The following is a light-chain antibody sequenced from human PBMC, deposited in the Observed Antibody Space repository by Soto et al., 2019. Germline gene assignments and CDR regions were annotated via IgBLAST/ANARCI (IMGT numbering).Light chain of an antibody. CDR3: RQSATSPRT. J-gene: IGKJ1*01. V-gene: IGKV3-20*01. Sequence: EIVLTQSPGTLSLSPGERATLSCRASQTVDNNYLDWYQQKPGQAPRLLIYGASSRATVIPDRFSGSGSGTAFTLTISRLEPEDFAVYYCRQSATSPRTFGQGTKVEIK. CDR1: QTVDNNY. CDR2: GAS.